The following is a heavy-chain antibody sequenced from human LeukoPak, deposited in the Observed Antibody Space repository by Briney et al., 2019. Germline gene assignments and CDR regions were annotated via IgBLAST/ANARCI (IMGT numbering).Heavy chain of an antibody. Sequence: GGSLRLSCAASGFTLSDYYMSWIRQAPGKGLEWVSFSSSSGSTIYYADSVKGRFAISRDNAKDSLYLQMNSLRAEDTAVYYCARRRDFIDYWGQGTLVTVSS. J-gene: IGHJ4*02. CDR1: GFTLSDYY. CDR3: ARRRDFIDY. V-gene: IGHV3-11*01. D-gene: IGHD3/OR15-3a*01. CDR2: SSSSGSTI.